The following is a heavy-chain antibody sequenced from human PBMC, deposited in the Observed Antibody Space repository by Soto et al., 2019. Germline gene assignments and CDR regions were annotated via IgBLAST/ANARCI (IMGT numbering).Heavy chain of an antibody. V-gene: IGHV3-15*01. J-gene: IGHJ4*02. CDR3: LYDTGEYESF. CDR1: GITFINSC. D-gene: IGHD3-22*01. Sequence: EQQLVESGGGLVKPGESLRLSCAGSGITFINSCMNWVRQAPGKGLEWVARIKRTANSGTTDYAAPGKCSIIILRDDSKNMLYPQMNRLNAVDTAVYDCLYDTGEYESFWGQGSLVTVAS. CDR2: IKRTANSGTT.